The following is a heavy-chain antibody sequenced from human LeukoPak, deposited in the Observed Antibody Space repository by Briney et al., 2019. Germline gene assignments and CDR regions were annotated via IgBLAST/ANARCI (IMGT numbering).Heavy chain of an antibody. D-gene: IGHD3-9*01. CDR1: GLTFSNFA. CDR2: IYAGGGSK. CDR3: AKDLTSGDGKWEFDS. V-gene: IGHV3-23*01. Sequence: QAGGSLRLSCAASGLTFSNFAMAWVRQSPGKGLEWVSGIYAGGGSKYYADSVRGRFTISSDNARDMVFLQMNSLRGDDTAVYFCAKDLTSGDGKWEFDSWGQGTLVTVA. J-gene: IGHJ5*01.